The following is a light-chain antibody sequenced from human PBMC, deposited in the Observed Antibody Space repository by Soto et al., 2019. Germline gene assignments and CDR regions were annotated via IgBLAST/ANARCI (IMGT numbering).Light chain of an antibody. J-gene: IGLJ1*01. CDR2: EVS. V-gene: IGLV2-14*01. CDR3: CSYTSSSTSRGV. CDR1: SSDVGGYNY. Sequence: QSALTQPASVSGSPGQSITISCTGTSSDVGGYNYVSWYQQHPGKAPKLMIYEVSNRPSGVSNRFSGSKSGNTASLTISGLQAEDEADYYCCSYTSSSTSRGVFGTGTKVTVL.